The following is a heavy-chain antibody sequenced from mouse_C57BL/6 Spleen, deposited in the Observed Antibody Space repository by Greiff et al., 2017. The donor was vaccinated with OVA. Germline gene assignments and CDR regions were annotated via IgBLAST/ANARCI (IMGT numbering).Heavy chain of an antibody. D-gene: IGHD2-2*01. CDR1: GYTFTSYK. V-gene: IGHV1-12*01. CDR2: IYPGNGGT. CDR3: ARESYGYDDGFDG. J-gene: IGHJ2*01. Sequence: QVQLQQSGAELVRPGASVKMSCKASGYTFTSYKMHWVKQTPRQGLEWIGAIYPGNGGTSYNQKFKGKATLTVDKSSSTAYMQLSSLPSEDSAVYCCARESYGYDDGFDGWGKGTTLTVSS.